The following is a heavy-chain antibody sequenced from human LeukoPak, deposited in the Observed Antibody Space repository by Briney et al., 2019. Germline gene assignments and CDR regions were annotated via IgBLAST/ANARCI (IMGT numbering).Heavy chain of an antibody. CDR1: GFTFSFYS. V-gene: IGHV3-48*02. D-gene: IGHD6-13*01. CDR3: ARALIAAAGLYYFDY. CDR2: ISSSSSTI. J-gene: IGHJ4*02. Sequence: GGSLRLSCAASGFTFSFYSMNWVRQAPGKGLEWVSYISSSSSTIYYADSVKGRFTISRDNAQNSLYLQMNSLRDEDTAVYFCARALIAAAGLYYFDYWGQGTLVTVSS.